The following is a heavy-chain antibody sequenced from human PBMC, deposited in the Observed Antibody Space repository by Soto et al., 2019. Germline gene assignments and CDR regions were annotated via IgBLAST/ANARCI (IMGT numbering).Heavy chain of an antibody. CDR2: VSSDGSST. V-gene: IGHV3-74*01. Sequence: EVQLVESGGGLVQPGESLRLSCAASGFTFSSYWMHWSRQAPGQGLVWGSRVSSDGSSTVYANSVKGRLTISRVNVKNTLYLQMNSLSDEDKAVYYCTRGLPNYSSFGSWGQGTLVTVSS. CDR1: GFTFSSYW. J-gene: IGHJ4*02. CDR3: TRGLPNYSSFGS. D-gene: IGHD4-4*01.